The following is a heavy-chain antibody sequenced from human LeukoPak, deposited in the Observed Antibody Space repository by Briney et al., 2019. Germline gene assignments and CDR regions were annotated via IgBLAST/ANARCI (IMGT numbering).Heavy chain of an antibody. CDR3: ARDYSSPGNFVY. J-gene: IGHJ4*02. D-gene: IGHD6-13*01. CDR1: GFTFSSYA. V-gene: IGHV3-23*01. CDR2: ISGSGGST. Sequence: GGSLRLSCAASGFTFSSYAMSWVRQAPGKGLEWVSAISGSGGSTYYADSVKGRFTISRDNAENSLYLQMNSLRAEDTAVYYCARDYSSPGNFVYWGQGTLVTVSS.